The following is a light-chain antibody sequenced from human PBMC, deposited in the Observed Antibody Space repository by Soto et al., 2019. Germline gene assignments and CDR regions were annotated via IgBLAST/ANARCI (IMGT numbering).Light chain of an antibody. Sequence: DIQMTQSPSTLSASVGDRVTITCRASQSISSWLSWYQQKPGKAPKLLMYDDASLERGGPSTFSGSGSATELIITISSRQHDDYSAYYCHQYYSYYPCTFGGGTKVDIK. V-gene: IGKV1-5*01. CDR3: HQYYSYYPCT. J-gene: IGKJ4*02. CDR1: QSISSW. CDR2: DDA.